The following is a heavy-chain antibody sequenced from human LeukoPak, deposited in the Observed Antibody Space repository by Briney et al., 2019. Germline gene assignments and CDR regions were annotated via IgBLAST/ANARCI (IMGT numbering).Heavy chain of an antibody. CDR3: AKDIAAAGLDAFDI. CDR1: GFTFDDYA. J-gene: IGHJ3*02. D-gene: IGHD6-13*01. CDR2: ISWNSGSI. V-gene: IGHV3-9*01. Sequence: GGSLRLSCAASGFTFDDYAMHWVRQAPGKGLEWVSGISWNSGSIGYADSVKGRFTISRDNAKNSLYLQVNSLRAEDTALYYCAKDIAAAGLDAFDIWGQGTMVTVSS.